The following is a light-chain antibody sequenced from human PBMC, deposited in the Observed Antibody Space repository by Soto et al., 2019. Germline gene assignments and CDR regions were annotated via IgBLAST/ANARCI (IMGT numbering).Light chain of an antibody. CDR1: STDVGAYNF. Sequence: QSVLTQPPSASGSPGQSVTISCTGTSTDVGAYNFVSWYQQHPGKAPKLMIYAVSKRPSGVPDRFSGSKSGNTASLTVSGLQADDEADYYCSSYVGNNNLVFGGGTQLTVL. J-gene: IGLJ2*01. V-gene: IGLV2-8*01. CDR3: SSYVGNNNLV. CDR2: AVS.